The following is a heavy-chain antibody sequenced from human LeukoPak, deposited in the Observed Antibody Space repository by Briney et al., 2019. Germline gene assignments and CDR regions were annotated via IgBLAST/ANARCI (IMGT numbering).Heavy chain of an antibody. CDR1: GSIFSSYE. V-gene: IGHV3-48*03. Sequence: AGGSLRLSCAASGSIFSSYEMNWVRQAPGKGLEWVSYISGNGDTIYYAESVKGRFTIFRDNAKNSVFLQMNSLRGEDAAVYYCASAYGGLLDYWGQGTLVTVSS. J-gene: IGHJ4*02. CDR2: ISGNGDTI. CDR3: ASAYGGLLDY. D-gene: IGHD3-16*01.